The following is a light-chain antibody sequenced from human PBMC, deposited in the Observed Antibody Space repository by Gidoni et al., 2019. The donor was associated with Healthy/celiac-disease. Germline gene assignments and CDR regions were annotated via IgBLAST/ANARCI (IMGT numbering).Light chain of an antibody. CDR2: GAS. CDR1: QSVSSSY. J-gene: IGKJ1*01. Sequence: EIVLTQSPGTLSLSPGERATLSCRASQSVSSSYLAWYQQKPGQAPGLLIYGASSRDTGIPDRFSGSGSGTDFTLTISRLEPEDFAVYYCQQYGSSSWTFGQGTKVEIK. CDR3: QQYGSSSWT. V-gene: IGKV3-20*01.